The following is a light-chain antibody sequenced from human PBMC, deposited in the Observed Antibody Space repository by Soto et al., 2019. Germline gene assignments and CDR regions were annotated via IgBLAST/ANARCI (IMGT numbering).Light chain of an antibody. J-gene: IGLJ1*01. CDR2: EVS. CDR1: SSDVGSYNL. CDR3: CSYAGSSTSYV. V-gene: IGLV2-23*02. Sequence: QSVLTQPASVSGSPGQSITISCTGTSSDVGSYNLVSWYQQHPGKAPKLMIYEVSKRPSGVSNRLSGSKSGNTASLTISGFQAEDEADYYCCSYAGSSTSYVFGTGTKVTVL.